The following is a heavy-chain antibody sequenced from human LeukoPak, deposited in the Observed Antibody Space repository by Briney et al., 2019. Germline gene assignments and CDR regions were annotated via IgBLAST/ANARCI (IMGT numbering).Heavy chain of an antibody. CDR3: ARPNPNSSGYYRPPLDYYYGMDV. CDR1: GFTFSSYS. Sequence: GGSLRLSCAASGFTFSSYSMNWVRHAPGKGLEWVSSISSSSSYIYYADSVKGRFTISRDNAKNSLYLQMNSLRAEDTAVYYCARPNPNSSGYYRPPLDYYYGMDVWGQGTTVTVSS. CDR2: ISSSSSYI. V-gene: IGHV3-21*01. D-gene: IGHD3-22*01. J-gene: IGHJ6*02.